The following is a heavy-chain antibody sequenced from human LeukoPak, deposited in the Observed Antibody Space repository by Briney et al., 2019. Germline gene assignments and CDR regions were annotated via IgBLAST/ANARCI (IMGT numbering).Heavy chain of an antibody. CDR2: IYSGGST. CDR3: ARDHGYSGYDFDY. D-gene: IGHD5-12*01. Sequence: SGGSLRLSCAASGFTFSSYAMSWVRQAPGKGLEWVSVIYSGGSTYYADSVKGRFTISRDNSKNTLYLQMNSLRAEDTAVYYCARDHGYSGYDFDYWGQGTLVTVSS. J-gene: IGHJ4*02. CDR1: GFTFSSYA. V-gene: IGHV3-53*01.